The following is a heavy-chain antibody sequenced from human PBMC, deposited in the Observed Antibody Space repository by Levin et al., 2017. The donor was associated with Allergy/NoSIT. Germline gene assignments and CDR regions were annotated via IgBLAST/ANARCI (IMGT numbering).Heavy chain of an antibody. V-gene: IGHV3-23*01. CDR1: GFTLSDYA. D-gene: IGHD1-14*01. Sequence: GESLKISCDASGFTLSDYAMSWVRQAPGKGLEWVSVITGGGFNTYYGDSVKGRFTVSRDNSKNTLYLELNSLRAEDTAVYYCAKKQGGTTGFSFDVWGQGTMVTVYS. CDR2: ITGGGFNT. CDR3: AKKQGGTTGFSFDV. J-gene: IGHJ3*01.